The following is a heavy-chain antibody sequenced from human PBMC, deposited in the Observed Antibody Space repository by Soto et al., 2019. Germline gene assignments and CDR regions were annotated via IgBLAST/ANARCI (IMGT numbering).Heavy chain of an antibody. Sequence: QMQLVQSGAEVKKPGSSVKVSCKTSGGTFTKFAFTWVRQAPGQGLEWMGGIIPISGPANYAQKFQGRLTITADESTSTAYMELSSLRSEDTAVYYCATWGGYSGESWFDPWGQGTLVTVSS. CDR1: GGTFTKFA. J-gene: IGHJ5*02. CDR2: IIPISGPA. V-gene: IGHV1-69*01. CDR3: ATWGGYSGESWFDP. D-gene: IGHD3-3*01.